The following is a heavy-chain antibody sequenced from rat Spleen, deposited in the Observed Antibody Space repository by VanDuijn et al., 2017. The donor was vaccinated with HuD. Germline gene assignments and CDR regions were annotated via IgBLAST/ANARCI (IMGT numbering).Heavy chain of an antibody. CDR2: IWGDGST. D-gene: IGHD1-11*01. CDR1: GFSLIINT. CDR3: TRSYGGYSSNWFAY. J-gene: IGHJ3*01. V-gene: IGHV2-1*01. Sequence: QVQLKESGPVLVQPSQTLSLTFTFSGFSLIINTVHWVRQPPVKGLEWMGGIWGDGSTDYNSTLKSRLSISRDTSKSQVFLKMNSLQTDDTAIYFCTRSYGGYSSNWFAYWGQGTLVTVSS.